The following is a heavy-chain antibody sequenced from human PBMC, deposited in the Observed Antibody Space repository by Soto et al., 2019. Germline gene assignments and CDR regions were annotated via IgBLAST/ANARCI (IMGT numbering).Heavy chain of an antibody. Sequence: ASVKVSCKASGGTFSSYAISWVRQAPGQGLEWMGGIIPISGTANYAQKFQGRVTITADESTSTAYMELSSLRSEDTAVYYCARDSAGHPAGLTYWGQGTLVTVSS. J-gene: IGHJ4*02. CDR2: IIPISGTA. D-gene: IGHD2-2*01. CDR3: ARDSAGHPAGLTY. CDR1: GGTFSSYA. V-gene: IGHV1-69*13.